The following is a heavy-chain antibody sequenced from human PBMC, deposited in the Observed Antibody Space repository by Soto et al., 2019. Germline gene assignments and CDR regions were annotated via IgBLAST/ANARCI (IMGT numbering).Heavy chain of an antibody. Sequence: GGSLRLSCAASGFTFNTYAMTWVRQSPGKGLDWVSTIRAVDAVTYYADSVQGRFTVSRDNSKNTLYLQMNNLRAEDTAVYYCAKDVRSPNDSRGHFFAYKQYGLDVWGPGTTVTVSS. CDR3: AKDVRSPNDSRGHFFAYKQYGLDV. J-gene: IGHJ6*02. D-gene: IGHD3-22*01. CDR1: GFTFNTYA. V-gene: IGHV3-23*01. CDR2: IRAVDAVT.